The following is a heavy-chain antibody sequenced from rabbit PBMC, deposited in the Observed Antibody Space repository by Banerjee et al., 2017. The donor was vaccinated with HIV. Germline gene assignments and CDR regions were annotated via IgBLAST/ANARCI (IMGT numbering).Heavy chain of an antibody. CDR2: IYVGDGST. D-gene: IGHD6-1*01. Sequence: SLEKSGGDLVKPGASLTLTCTASGFSFNNNYWIYWVRQAPGKGLELIACIYVGDGSTWYASWAKGRFTISKTSSTTVTLQMTSLTAADTATYFCARSIDAGDAGYGYALGNLWGQGTLVTVS. CDR3: ARSIDAGDAGYGYALGNL. V-gene: IGHV1S40*01. CDR1: GFSFNNNYW. J-gene: IGHJ4*01.